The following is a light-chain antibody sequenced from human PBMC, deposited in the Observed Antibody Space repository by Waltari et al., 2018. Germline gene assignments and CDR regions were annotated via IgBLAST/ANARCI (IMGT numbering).Light chain of an antibody. CDR3: ASWDDSHYV. J-gene: IGLJ1*01. CDR2: RNN. V-gene: IGLV1-47*01. Sequence: QSVLTQPPSASETPGQRVTISCSGTNANLGSNYLYWYRQLPGTAPKLLIYRNNQRPSGVPDRFSASKSGTSASLAIDGLRSEDEAIYYCASWDDSHYVFGPGTQVTVL. CDR1: NANLGSNY.